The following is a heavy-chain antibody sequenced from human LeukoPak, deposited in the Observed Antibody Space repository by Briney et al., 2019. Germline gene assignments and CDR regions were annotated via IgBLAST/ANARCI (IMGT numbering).Heavy chain of an antibody. CDR3: ARRTGGHWFDP. D-gene: IGHD7-27*01. CDR2: ISSTSTYI. Sequence: GGSLRFSCAASGFTFSSYSMNWVRQAPGKGLEWVSSISSTSTYIYYADSVKGRFSLSRDNAKNSLYLQMNSLRAEDTAVYYCARRTGGHWFDPWGQGTLVTVSS. CDR1: GFTFSSYS. J-gene: IGHJ5*02. V-gene: IGHV3-21*01.